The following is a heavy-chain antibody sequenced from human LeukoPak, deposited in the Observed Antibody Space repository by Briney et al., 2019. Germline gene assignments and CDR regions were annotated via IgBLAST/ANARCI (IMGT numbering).Heavy chain of an antibody. CDR1: GFTFSSYE. D-gene: IGHD3-10*01. CDR2: ISSSGSTI. CDR3: AGSPVLLWFGELTKVDY. J-gene: IGHJ4*02. V-gene: IGHV3-48*03. Sequence: GGSLRLSCAASGFTFSSYEMNWVRQAPGKGLEWVSYISSSGSTIYYADSVKGRFTIPRDNAKNSLYLQMNSLRAEDTAVYYCAGSPVLLWFGELTKVDYWGQGTLVTVSS.